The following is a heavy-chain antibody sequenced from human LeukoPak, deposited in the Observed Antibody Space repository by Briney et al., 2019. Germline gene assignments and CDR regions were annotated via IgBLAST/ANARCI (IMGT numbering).Heavy chain of an antibody. V-gene: IGHV4-34*01. CDR3: ASKLRRGRYSSSWYGTYYFDY. CDR2: INHSGST. CDR1: GGSFSGYY. J-gene: IGHJ4*02. D-gene: IGHD6-13*01. Sequence: PETLSLTCAVYGGSFSGYYWSWIRQPPGKGLEWIGEINHSGSTNYNPSLKSRVTISVDTSKNQFSLKLSSVTAADTAVYYCASKLRRGRYSSSWYGTYYFDYWGQGTLVTVSS.